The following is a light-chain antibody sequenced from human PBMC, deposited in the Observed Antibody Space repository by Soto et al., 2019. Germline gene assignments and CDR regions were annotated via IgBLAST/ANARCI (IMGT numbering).Light chain of an antibody. V-gene: IGKV1-39*01. J-gene: IGKJ2*01. CDR3: QQRYSTPPT. CDR1: QSISSY. CDR2: AAS. Sequence: DIQMTQSPSSLSASVGDRVTITCRASQSISSYLNWYQQKPGKAPKLLIYAASSLQSGVPSRFSGCGSGTDFTLTISSLQPEDFATYYCQQRYSTPPTFGQGTKLEIK.